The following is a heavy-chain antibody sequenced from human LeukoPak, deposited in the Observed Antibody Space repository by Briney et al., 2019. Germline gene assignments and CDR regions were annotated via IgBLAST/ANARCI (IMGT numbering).Heavy chain of an antibody. CDR2: INHSGST. V-gene: IGHV4-34*01. Sequence: PSETLSLTCAVYGGSFSGYYWSWIRQPPGKGLEWIGEINHSGSTNYNPSLKSRVTISVDTYKNQFSLTLSSVTAADTAVYYCARFSAPSHHSDYDILTGYPSGGGMDVWGQGTTVTVS. CDR1: GGSFSGYY. CDR3: ARFSAPSHHSDYDILTGYPSGGGMDV. J-gene: IGHJ6*02. D-gene: IGHD3-9*01.